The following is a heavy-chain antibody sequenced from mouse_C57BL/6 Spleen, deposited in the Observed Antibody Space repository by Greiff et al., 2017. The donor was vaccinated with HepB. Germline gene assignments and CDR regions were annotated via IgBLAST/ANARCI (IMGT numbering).Heavy chain of an antibody. CDR3: ARAPFYYGSSFYYFDY. D-gene: IGHD1-1*01. Sequence: VQLQQPGAELVRPGTSVKLSCKASGYTFTSYWMHWVKQRPGQGLEWIGVIDPSDSYTNYNQKFKGKATLTVDTSSSTAYMQLSSLTSEDSAVYYCARAPFYYGSSFYYFDYWGQGTTRTVSS. V-gene: IGHV1-59*01. CDR2: IDPSDSYT. J-gene: IGHJ2*01. CDR1: GYTFTSYW.